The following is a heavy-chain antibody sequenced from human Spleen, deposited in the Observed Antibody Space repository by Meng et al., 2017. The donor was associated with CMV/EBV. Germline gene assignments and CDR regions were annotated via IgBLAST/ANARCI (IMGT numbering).Heavy chain of an antibody. CDR1: GFTFSSYA. J-gene: IGHJ3*02. Sequence: GGSLRLSCAASGFTFSSYAMHWVRQAPGKGLEWVAVISYDGSNKYYADSVKGRFTLSRDNSKNTLYLQMNSLRAEDTAVYYCARDGTGSGGFDIWGQGTMVTVSS. CDR3: ARDGTGSGGFDI. CDR2: ISYDGSNK. D-gene: IGHD1-26*01. V-gene: IGHV3-30*14.